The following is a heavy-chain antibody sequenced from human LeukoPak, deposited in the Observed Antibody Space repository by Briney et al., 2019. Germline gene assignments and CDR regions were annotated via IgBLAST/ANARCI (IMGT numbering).Heavy chain of an antibody. D-gene: IGHD6-13*01. V-gene: IGHV4-39*07. CDR2: IYYSGST. CDR1: GLSISSRSYY. CDR3: ARVPTLAAAGMFDY. Sequence: SETLSLTCTVSGLSISSRSYYWGWIRQPPGKGLEWIGSIYYSGSTYYNPSLKSRVTISVDTSKNRFSLKLSSVTAADTGVYYCARVPTLAAAGMFDYWGQGTLVTVSS. J-gene: IGHJ4*02.